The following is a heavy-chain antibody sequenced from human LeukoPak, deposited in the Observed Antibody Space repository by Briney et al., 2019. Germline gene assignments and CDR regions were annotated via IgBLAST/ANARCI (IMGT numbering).Heavy chain of an antibody. CDR3: ATSIAARSPEEYYYGMDV. J-gene: IGHJ6*02. V-gene: IGHV1-24*01. CDR2: FDPEDGET. Sequence: ASVTVSCKVSGYTLTELSMHWVRQAPGKGLEWMGGFDPEDGETIYAQKFQGRVTMTEDTSTDTAYMELSSLRSEDTAVYYCATSIAARSPEEYYYGMDVWGQGTTVTVSS. D-gene: IGHD6-6*01. CDR1: GYTLTELS.